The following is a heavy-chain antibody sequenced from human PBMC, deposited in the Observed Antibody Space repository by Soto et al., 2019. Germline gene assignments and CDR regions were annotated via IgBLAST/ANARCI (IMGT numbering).Heavy chain of an antibody. CDR2: INPNSGGT. Sequence: ASVKVSCKASGYTFTGYYMLWVRQAPGQGLEWMGWINPNSGGTNYAQKFQGWVTMTRDTSISTAYMELSRPRSDDTAVYYCARASHPIAAAGRPYYYYYYMDVWGKGTTVTVSS. CDR3: ARASHPIAAAGRPYYYYYYMDV. V-gene: IGHV1-2*04. D-gene: IGHD6-13*01. CDR1: GYTFTGYY. J-gene: IGHJ6*03.